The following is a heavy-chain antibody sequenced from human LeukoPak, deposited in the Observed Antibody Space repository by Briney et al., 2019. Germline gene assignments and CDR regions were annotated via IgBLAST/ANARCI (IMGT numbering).Heavy chain of an antibody. CDR2: ISSSSSYI. CDR1: GFTFSSYS. D-gene: IGHD3-10*01. CDR3: AREGGPGSYHNWFDP. Sequence: PGGSLRLSCAASGFTFSSYSMNWVRQAPGKGLEWVSSISSSSSYIYYADSVKGRFTISRDNAKNSLYLQMNSLRAEDTAVYYCAREGGPGSYHNWFDPWGQGTLVTVSS. V-gene: IGHV3-21*01. J-gene: IGHJ5*02.